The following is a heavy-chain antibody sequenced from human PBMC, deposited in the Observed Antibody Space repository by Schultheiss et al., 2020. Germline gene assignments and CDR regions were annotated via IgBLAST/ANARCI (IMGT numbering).Heavy chain of an antibody. V-gene: IGHV4-34*01. CDR2: INHSGST. D-gene: IGHD3-16*01. J-gene: IGHJ4*02. CDR1: GGSISGYY. CDR3: ATLRGSLNY. Sequence: SETLSLTCTVSGGSISGYYWSWIRQPPGKGLEWIGEINHSGSTNYNPSLKSRVTISVDKSKNQFSLKLSSVTAADTAVYYCATLRGSLNYWGQGTLVTGYS.